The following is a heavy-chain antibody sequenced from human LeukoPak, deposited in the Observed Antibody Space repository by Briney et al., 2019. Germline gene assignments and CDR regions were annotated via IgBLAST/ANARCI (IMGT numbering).Heavy chain of an antibody. CDR3: ARGPLGWFGELLGFDY. J-gene: IGHJ4*02. CDR1: GYTFTSYY. CDR2: INPSGGST. D-gene: IGHD3-10*01. V-gene: IGHV1-46*01. Sequence: ASVKVSCKASGYTFTSYYMHWVRQAPGQGLEWMGIINPSGGSTSYAQKFQGRVTMTRDTSTSTVYMELSSLRSEGTAVYYCARGPLGWFGELLGFDYWGQGTLVTVSS.